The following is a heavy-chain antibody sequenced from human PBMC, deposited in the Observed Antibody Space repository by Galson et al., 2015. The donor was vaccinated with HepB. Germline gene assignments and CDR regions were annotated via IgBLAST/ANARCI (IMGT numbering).Heavy chain of an antibody. V-gene: IGHV3-53*01. CDR2: LHRDGRT. CDR1: GFSVSSKF. J-gene: IGHJ6*02. D-gene: IGHD2-21*02. CDR3: AGWVVTASWGYFGVGV. Sequence: SLRLSCAASGFSVSSKFMSWVRQAPGEGLEWVSTLHRDGRTDYADSVKGRFTISRDNSQNSLYLQMNSLRVDDTAVYYCAGWVVTASWGYFGVGVWGQGTTVTVSS.